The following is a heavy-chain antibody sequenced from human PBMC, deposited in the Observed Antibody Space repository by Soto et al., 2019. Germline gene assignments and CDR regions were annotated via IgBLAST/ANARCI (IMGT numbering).Heavy chain of an antibody. CDR2: VYAIGTT. CDR3: VRDGSKSLRAWFDP. Sequence: SETLSLTCNVSGGYISNFYWAWIRKTAGNGLEWMGRVYAIGTTDYNPSLRSRVAMSVDISKKTLSLRLRSVTGADSGVYYCVRDGSKSLRAWFDPWGQGTLVTVSS. CDR1: GGYISNFY. D-gene: IGHD3-16*01. V-gene: IGHV4-4*07. J-gene: IGHJ5*02.